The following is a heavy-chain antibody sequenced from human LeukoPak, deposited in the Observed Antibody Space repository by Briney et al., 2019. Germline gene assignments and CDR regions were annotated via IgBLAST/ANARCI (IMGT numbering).Heavy chain of an antibody. Sequence: PGGSLRLSCAASGFTVGSNYFTWVRQAPGKGLEWVSVIYGGGSTYYADSVKGRFTISRDNSKNTLYLQMNSLRAEDTAVYYCARVVRYYYYMDVWGKGTTATVSS. CDR3: ARVVRYYYYMDV. CDR2: IYGGGST. CDR1: GFTVGSNY. V-gene: IGHV3-53*01. J-gene: IGHJ6*03. D-gene: IGHD2-21*01.